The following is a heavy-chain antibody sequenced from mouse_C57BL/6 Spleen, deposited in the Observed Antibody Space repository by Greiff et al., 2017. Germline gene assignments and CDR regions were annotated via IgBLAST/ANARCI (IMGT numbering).Heavy chain of an antibody. Sequence: EVQLQQSGPELVKPGASVKIPCKASGYTFTDYNMDWVKQSHGKSLEWIGDINPNNGGTIYNQKFKGKATLTVDKSSSTAYMELRSLTSEDTAVYYCARLGDYDKVRSYWYFDVWGTGTTVTVSS. CDR2: INPNNGGT. CDR1: GYTFTDYN. CDR3: ARLGDYDKVRSYWYFDV. V-gene: IGHV1-18*01. J-gene: IGHJ1*03. D-gene: IGHD2-4*01.